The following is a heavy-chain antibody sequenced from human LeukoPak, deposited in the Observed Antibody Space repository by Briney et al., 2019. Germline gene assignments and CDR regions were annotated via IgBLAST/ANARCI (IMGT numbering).Heavy chain of an antibody. Sequence: SETLSLTCTVSGGSISSSSYYWGWIRQPPGKGLEWIGSIYYSGSTYYNPSLKSRVTISVDTSKNQFSLKLSSVTAADTAVHYCARGPVTMVRGVNNDAFDIWGQGTMVTVSS. V-gene: IGHV4-39*07. J-gene: IGHJ3*02. D-gene: IGHD3-10*01. CDR2: IYYSGST. CDR3: ARGPVTMVRGVNNDAFDI. CDR1: GGSISSSSYY.